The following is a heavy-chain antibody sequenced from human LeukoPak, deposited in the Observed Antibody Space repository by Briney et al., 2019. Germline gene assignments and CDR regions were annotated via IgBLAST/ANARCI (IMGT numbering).Heavy chain of an antibody. CDR1: GFTFSNYW. CDR2: LNGDGTNI. CDR3: ARSQSGVFDV. D-gene: IGHD2-8*01. J-gene: IGHJ3*01. Sequence: GGSLRLSCVASGFTFSNYWMQWVRQVPGKGLVWVSRLNGDGTNIIYADSVKGRFTISRDNAENTLYLQMNSLRAEDTALYYCARSQSGVFDVWDQGTMVTVSS. V-gene: IGHV3-74*01.